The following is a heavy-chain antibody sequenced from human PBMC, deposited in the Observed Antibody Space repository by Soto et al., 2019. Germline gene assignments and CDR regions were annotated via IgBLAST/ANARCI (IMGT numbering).Heavy chain of an antibody. D-gene: IGHD3-16*02. Sequence: EVQLVESGGGLAQPGESLRLACAASGFTFSTYWMHWVRQVPGKGLMWVSRISSNGDITNSADSVKGRFTISRDNVKNTLYLQMDSLTPDDTAVYYCARSYDYLWGNYRYPYGMDVWGQGPTVTVS. V-gene: IGHV3-74*01. CDR1: GFTFSTYW. CDR2: ISSNGDIT. CDR3: ARSYDYLWGNYRYPYGMDV. J-gene: IGHJ6*02.